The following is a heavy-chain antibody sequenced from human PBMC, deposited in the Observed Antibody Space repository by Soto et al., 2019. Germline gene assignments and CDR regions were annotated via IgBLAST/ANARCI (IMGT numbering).Heavy chain of an antibody. J-gene: IGHJ4*02. V-gene: IGHV3-33*01. CDR1: GFTFSSYG. Sequence: GSLRLSCAASGFTFSSYGMHWVRQAPGKGLEWVAVIWYDGSNKYYADSVKGRFTISRDNSKNTLYLQMNSLRAEDTAVYYCARDHRRGYSYGPFDYWGQGTLVTVSS. D-gene: IGHD5-18*01. CDR3: ARDHRRGYSYGPFDY. CDR2: IWYDGSNK.